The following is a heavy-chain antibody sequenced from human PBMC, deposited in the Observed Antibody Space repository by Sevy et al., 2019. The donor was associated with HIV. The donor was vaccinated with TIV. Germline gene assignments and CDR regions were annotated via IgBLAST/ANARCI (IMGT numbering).Heavy chain of an antibody. CDR2: MSYTGST. D-gene: IGHD2-15*01. V-gene: IGHV4-39*01. Sequence: SETLSLTCTVSGVSISGGAYYWCWIRQPPGKGLEWIGSMSYTGSTYYNPSLKSRVTISVDTSKNQFSLKLTSVTAADTAVYYCARRGDNNWFDPWGQGTLVTVSS. CDR1: GVSISGGAYY. J-gene: IGHJ5*02. CDR3: ARRGDNNWFDP.